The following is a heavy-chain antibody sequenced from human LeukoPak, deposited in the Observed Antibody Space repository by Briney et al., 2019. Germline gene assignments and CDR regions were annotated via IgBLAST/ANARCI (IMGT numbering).Heavy chain of an antibody. CDR2: IHPNSGGT. CDR3: ARARRGIASGGNWFDP. Sequence: ASVKVSCKASGYTFTSYGISWVRQAPGQGLEWMGWIHPNSGGTNYAQKFQGRVTMTRDTSISTAYMELSRLRSDDTAVYYCARARRGIASGGNWFDPWGQGTLVTVSS. J-gene: IGHJ5*02. D-gene: IGHD6-25*01. CDR1: GYTFTSYG. V-gene: IGHV1-2*02.